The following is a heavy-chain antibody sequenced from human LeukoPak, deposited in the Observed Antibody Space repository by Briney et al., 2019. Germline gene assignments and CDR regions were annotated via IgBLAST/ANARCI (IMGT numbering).Heavy chain of an antibody. CDR3: ARDRAMDDY. Sequence: PGGSLRLSCAASGFTLSSYWMNWVRQAPGKGLEWVANIKQDGSEKYYVDSVKGRFTISRDNAKNSLYLQMNSLRAEDTAVYYCARDRAMDDYWGQGTLVTVSS. V-gene: IGHV3-7*01. D-gene: IGHD5-18*01. J-gene: IGHJ4*02. CDR2: IKQDGSEK. CDR1: GFTLSSYW.